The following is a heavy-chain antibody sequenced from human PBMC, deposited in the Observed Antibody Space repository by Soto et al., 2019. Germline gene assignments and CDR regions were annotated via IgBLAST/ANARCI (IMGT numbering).Heavy chain of an antibody. J-gene: IGHJ6*02. D-gene: IGHD5-12*01. V-gene: IGHV3-73*02. CDR1: GLPFTVFD. CDR2: FRSNTNNYVT. Sequence: EVQLVESGGGLVQPGGSLNLTVASSGLPFTVFDYDWARQPPGKGRGWVGGFRSNTNNYVTPYAGSVKGRFTVSRDESKNTAYLQMNSPNTEDTAVYYCTIPKNELRFYSDAGIDVWGQGTTVTVSS. CDR3: TIPKNELRFYSDAGIDV.